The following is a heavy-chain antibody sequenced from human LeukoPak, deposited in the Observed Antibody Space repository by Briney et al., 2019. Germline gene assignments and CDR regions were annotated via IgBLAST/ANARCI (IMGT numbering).Heavy chain of an antibody. V-gene: IGHV3-7*03. Sequence: GGSLRLSCAASGFTFSSYWMSWVRQAPGKGLEWVANIKQDGSEKYYVDSVKGRFTISRDNAKNSLYLQMNSLRAEDTAVYYCARDVVVVAAEHPHFDYWGQGTLVTVSS. CDR1: GFTFSSYW. J-gene: IGHJ4*02. CDR3: ARDVVVVAAEHPHFDY. CDR2: IKQDGSEK. D-gene: IGHD2-15*01.